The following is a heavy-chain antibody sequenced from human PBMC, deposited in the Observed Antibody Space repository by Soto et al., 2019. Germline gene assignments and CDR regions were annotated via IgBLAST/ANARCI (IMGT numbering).Heavy chain of an antibody. J-gene: IGHJ6*02. V-gene: IGHV1-69*01. Sequence: QVQLVQSGAEVKKPGSSVKVSCKASGGTFSSYAISWVRQAPGQGLEWMGGIIPIFGTANYAQKFQGRVTITADESTSTAYMELSSLRSEDTAVYYCARGDDPCNPRFYYYGMDVWGQGTTVTVSS. CDR3: ARGDDPCNPRFYYYGMDV. D-gene: IGHD3-3*01. CDR1: GGTFSSYA. CDR2: IIPIFGTA.